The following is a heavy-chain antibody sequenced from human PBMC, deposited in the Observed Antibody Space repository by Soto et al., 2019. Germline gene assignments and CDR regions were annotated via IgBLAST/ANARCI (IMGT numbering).Heavy chain of an antibody. CDR2: IIPILGIA. D-gene: IGHD2-21*02. J-gene: IGHJ2*01. V-gene: IGHV1-69*02. CDR1: GGTFSSYT. Sequence: QVQLVQSGAEVKKPGSAVKVSCKASGGTFSSYTISWERQAPGQGLEWMGRIIPILGIANYAQKFQGRVTITADKSTSTAYMELSSLRSEDTAVYYCARSVVTYYWYFDLWGRGTLVTVSS. CDR3: ARSVVTYYWYFDL.